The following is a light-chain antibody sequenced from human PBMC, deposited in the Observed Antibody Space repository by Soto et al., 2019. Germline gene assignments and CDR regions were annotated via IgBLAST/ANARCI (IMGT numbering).Light chain of an antibody. Sequence: QSALSQPASVSGSPGQSITISCTGTSSDVGAYNYVSWHQQHPGKAPQLIIYEVTYRPSGISNRFSGSKSGNTASLTISGLQDEDEADYYCDSYTSSGTRIFGGGTKLTVL. CDR1: SSDVGAYNY. J-gene: IGLJ2*01. V-gene: IGLV2-14*01. CDR3: DSYTSSGTRI. CDR2: EVT.